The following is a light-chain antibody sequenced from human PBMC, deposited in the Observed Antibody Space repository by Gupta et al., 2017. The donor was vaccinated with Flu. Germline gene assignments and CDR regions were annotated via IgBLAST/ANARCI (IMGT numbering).Light chain of an antibody. CDR2: RNN. CDR1: SSNIGSNY. V-gene: IGLV1-47*01. Sequence: QSVLTQPPSASGTPGQRVTISCSGSSSNIGSNYVYWYQQLPGTAPNLLICRNNQRPSGVPDRFSGSKTGTSASLAINGLRSEEEADYYCAAWDDSMSGSYVFGTGTKVTVL. CDR3: AAWDDSMSGSYV. J-gene: IGLJ1*01.